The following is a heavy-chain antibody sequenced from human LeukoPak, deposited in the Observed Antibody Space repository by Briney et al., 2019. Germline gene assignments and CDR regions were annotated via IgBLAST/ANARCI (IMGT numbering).Heavy chain of an antibody. J-gene: IGHJ3*02. CDR2: THHSGAT. CDR1: GYSISTGYS. Sequence: SETLSLTCSVSGYSISTGYSWGWVRQSPGKILEWIGITHHSGATFYNPSLRGRVTISVDTSKNQFSLRVRSVTAADTAVYYCARDSPPRGYSYGSSAFDIWGQGTMVTVSS. CDR3: ARDSPPRGYSYGSSAFDI. D-gene: IGHD5-18*01. V-gene: IGHV4-38-2*02.